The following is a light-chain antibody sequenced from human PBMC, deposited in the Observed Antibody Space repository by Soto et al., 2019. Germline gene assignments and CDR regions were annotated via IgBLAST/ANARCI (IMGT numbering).Light chain of an antibody. V-gene: IGKV1-5*01. Sequence: LSVTEGERVTVSCRASQTISNLLAWYQQKPGKAPKLLIYDASTLESGVPSRFRGSGSGTEFTLTIIGLQPEDFTRYKCQQYNTYPWPFGQ. CDR3: QQYNTYPWP. CDR2: DAS. CDR1: QTISNL. J-gene: IGKJ1*01.